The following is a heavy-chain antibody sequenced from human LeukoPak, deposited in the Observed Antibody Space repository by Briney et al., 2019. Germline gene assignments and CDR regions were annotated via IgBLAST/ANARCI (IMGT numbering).Heavy chain of an antibody. J-gene: IGHJ4*02. CDR3: ARDLTTVTTAVFAY. CDR2: ISSSTYK. D-gene: IGHD4-11*01. CDR1: GLTFSSYS. Sequence: GGSLRLSCAASGLTFSSYSMNWVRQAPGKGLEWVSSISSSTYKYYADSVKGRFTISRDKAKNSLYLQMNSLRAEDTAVYYCARDLTTVTTAVFAYWGQGTLVTVSS. V-gene: IGHV3-21*06.